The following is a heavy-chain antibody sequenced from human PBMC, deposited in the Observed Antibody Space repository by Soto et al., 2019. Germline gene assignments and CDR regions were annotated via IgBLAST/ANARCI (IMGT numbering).Heavy chain of an antibody. D-gene: IGHD5-18*01. CDR2: VHYTGRT. CDR1: GGSISPYY. CDR3: ARLHTAMVPSGARHQYYFDS. V-gene: IGHV4-59*01. J-gene: IGHJ4*02. Sequence: SETLSLTCSVSGGSISPYYWSWTRQSPGKGLDWSGYVHYTGRTNYNPSLKSRVTISVDTSKSQFSLKLSSVTAADTAVYYCARLHTAMVPSGARHQYYFDSWGQGTLVTVSS.